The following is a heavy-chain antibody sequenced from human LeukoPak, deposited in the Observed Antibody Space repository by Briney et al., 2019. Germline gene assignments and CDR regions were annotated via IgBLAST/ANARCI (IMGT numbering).Heavy chain of an antibody. J-gene: IGHJ4*02. V-gene: IGHV4-39*01. D-gene: IGHD3-10*01. Sequence: SETLSLTCTVSGGSISGRGYYWGWIRQPPGKGLEWIGTIYNSGSTYYNPSLNSRVTMSIDTSKNQFSLKLSSVTAADTAVYYCARTGNTAVPPYFDYWGPGALVTASS. CDR3: ARTGNTAVPPYFDY. CDR2: IYNSGST. CDR1: GGSISGRGYY.